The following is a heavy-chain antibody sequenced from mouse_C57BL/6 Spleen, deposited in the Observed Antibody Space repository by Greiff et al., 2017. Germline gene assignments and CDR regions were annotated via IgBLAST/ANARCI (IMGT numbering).Heavy chain of an antibody. D-gene: IGHD3-2*02. Sequence: VQLKESGPELVKPGASVKISCKASGYSFTDYNMNWVKQSNGKSLEWIGVINPNYGTTSYNQKFKGKATFTVDQSSSTAYMQLTSLTSEDSAVYYCALDSSGFLFAYWGQGTLVTVSA. J-gene: IGHJ3*01. CDR3: ALDSSGFLFAY. V-gene: IGHV1-39*01. CDR2: INPNYGTT. CDR1: GYSFTDYN.